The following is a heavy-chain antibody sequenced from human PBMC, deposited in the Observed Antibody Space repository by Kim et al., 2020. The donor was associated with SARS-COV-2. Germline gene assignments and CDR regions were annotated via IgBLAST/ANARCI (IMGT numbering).Heavy chain of an antibody. J-gene: IGHJ6*02. CDR3: TTAMNSYCYGMDV. V-gene: IGHV3-15*01. D-gene: IGHD3-22*01. Sequence: YAAPVKGRITISRDDSKNTLYLKMNSLKTEDTAVYYCTTAMNSYCYGMDVWGQGTTVTVSS.